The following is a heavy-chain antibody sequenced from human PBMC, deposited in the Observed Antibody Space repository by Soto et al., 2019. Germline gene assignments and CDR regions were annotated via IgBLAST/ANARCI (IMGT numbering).Heavy chain of an antibody. J-gene: IGHJ4*02. CDR2: INHSGST. Sequence: PSETLSLTCAVYGGSFSGYYWSWIRQPPGKGLEWIGEINHSGSTNYNPSLKSRVTISVDTSKNQFSLKLSSVTAADTAVYYCARPQMATSEDYWGQGTLVTVSS. CDR3: ARPQMATSEDY. D-gene: IGHD5-12*01. V-gene: IGHV4-34*01. CDR1: GGSFSGYY.